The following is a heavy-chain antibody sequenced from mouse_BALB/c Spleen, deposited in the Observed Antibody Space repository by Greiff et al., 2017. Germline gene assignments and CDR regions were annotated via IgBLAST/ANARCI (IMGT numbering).Heavy chain of an antibody. CDR3: ARAPLGYYAMDY. V-gene: IGHV5-15*02. D-gene: IGHD3-3*01. CDR2: ISNLAYSI. CDR1: GFTFSDYG. Sequence: DVKLQESGGGLVQPGGSRKLSCAASGFTFSDYGMAWVRQAPGKGPEWVAFISNLAYSIYYADTVTGRFTISRENAKNTLYLEMSSLRSEDTAMYYCARAPLGYYAMDYWGQGTSVTVSS. J-gene: IGHJ4*01.